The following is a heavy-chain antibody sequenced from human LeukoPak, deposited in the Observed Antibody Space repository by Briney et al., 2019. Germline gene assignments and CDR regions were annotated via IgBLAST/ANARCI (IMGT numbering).Heavy chain of an antibody. D-gene: IGHD6-19*01. CDR3: ARDSGSGGP. Sequence: GGSLRLSCAASGFTFSNYWMSWVRQAPGKGLEWVAHIKPDGSEKNYVDSVKGRFTLFRDDAKTSVYLQMNSLRVEDTAVYYCARDSGSGGPWGQGTPVTVSS. V-gene: IGHV3-7*01. CDR1: GFTFSNYW. CDR2: IKPDGSEK. J-gene: IGHJ5*02.